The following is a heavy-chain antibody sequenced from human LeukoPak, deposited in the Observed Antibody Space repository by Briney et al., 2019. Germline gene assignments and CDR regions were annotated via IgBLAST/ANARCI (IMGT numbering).Heavy chain of an antibody. CDR2: ISGSGGST. CDR3: AKDQNYYGSGSADDAFDI. J-gene: IGHJ3*02. CDR1: GFTFSSYA. D-gene: IGHD3-10*01. Sequence: PGGSLRLSCAASGFTFSSYAMSWVRQAPGKGLEWVSAISGSGGSTYYADPVKGRFTISRDNSKNALYLQMNSLRAEDTAVYYCAKDQNYYGSGSADDAFDIWGQGTMVTVSS. V-gene: IGHV3-23*01.